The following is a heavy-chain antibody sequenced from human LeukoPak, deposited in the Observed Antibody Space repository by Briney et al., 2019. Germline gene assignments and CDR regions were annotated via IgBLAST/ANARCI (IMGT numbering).Heavy chain of an antibody. CDR3: AKQHAATGGYFDY. CDR2: ISFDESNK. V-gene: IGHV3-30*18. D-gene: IGHD3-10*01. J-gene: IGHJ4*02. CDR1: GFTFGSYA. Sequence: PGRSLRLSCAASGFTFGSYAMHWVRQAPGKGLEWVALISFDESNKYYADSVKGRFTISRDNYKNTLYLQMNSLRAEDTAVYYCAKQHAATGGYFDYWGQGTLVTVSS.